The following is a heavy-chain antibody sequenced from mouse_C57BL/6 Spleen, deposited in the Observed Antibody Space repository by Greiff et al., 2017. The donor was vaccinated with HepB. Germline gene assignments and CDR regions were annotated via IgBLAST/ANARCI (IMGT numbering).Heavy chain of an antibody. CDR1: GYTFTSYW. Sequence: QVHVKQPGAELVMPGASVKLSCKASGYTFTSYWMHWVKQRPGQGLEWIGEIDPSDSYTNYNQKFKGKSTLTVDKSSSTAYMQLSSLTSEDSAVYYCARCPYGYQAWFAYWGQGTLVTVSA. CDR2: IDPSDSYT. D-gene: IGHD2-2*01. J-gene: IGHJ3*01. V-gene: IGHV1-69*01. CDR3: ARCPYGYQAWFAY.